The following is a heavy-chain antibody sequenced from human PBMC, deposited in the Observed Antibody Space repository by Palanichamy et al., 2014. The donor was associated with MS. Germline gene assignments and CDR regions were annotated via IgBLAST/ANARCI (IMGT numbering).Heavy chain of an antibody. V-gene: IGHV3-33*01. D-gene: IGHD5-12*01. CDR1: GFTFSTYG. CDR2: IWHDGSDK. J-gene: IGHJ4*02. Sequence: QVQLVESGGGVVQPGRSLRLSCAASGFTFSTYGMHWVRQAPGKGLEWVAVIWHDGSDKYYADSVKGRFSISRDNSKNTVYLQMNNLGPEDTALYYCARGPGSSTIISSFDYWGQGTPVTVSS. CDR3: ARGPGSSTIISSFDY.